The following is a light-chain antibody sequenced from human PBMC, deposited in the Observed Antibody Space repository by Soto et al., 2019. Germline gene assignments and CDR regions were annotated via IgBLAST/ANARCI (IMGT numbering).Light chain of an antibody. CDR3: CSYAGARTYVL. J-gene: IGLJ3*02. V-gene: IGLV2-23*02. CDR2: EVT. CDR1: ASDVGSYNL. Sequence: QSALSQPASVSGSPGPSITISCTGSASDVGSYNLVSWYQQHPGKAPKLVIYEVTKRPSGISSRFSGSKSGITASLTISGLQAEDGGDYYCCSYAGARTYVLFGGGTQLTVL.